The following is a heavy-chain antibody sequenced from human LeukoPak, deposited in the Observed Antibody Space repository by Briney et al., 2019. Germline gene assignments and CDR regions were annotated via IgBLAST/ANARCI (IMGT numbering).Heavy chain of an antibody. V-gene: IGHV4-34*01. CDR3: ASTHLGDYYDSSGYHDY. J-gene: IGHJ4*02. CDR1: GGSFSGYY. CDR2: INHSGST. D-gene: IGHD3-22*01. Sequence: SETLSLTCAVYGGSFSGYYWSWIRQPPGKGLEWIGEINHSGSTNYNPSLKSRVTISVDTSKNQFSLKLSSVTAADTAVYYCASTHLGDYYDSSGYHDYWGQGTLVTVSS.